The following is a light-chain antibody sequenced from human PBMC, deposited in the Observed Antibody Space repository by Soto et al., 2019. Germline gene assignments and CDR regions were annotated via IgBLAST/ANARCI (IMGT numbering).Light chain of an antibody. CDR2: GAS. V-gene: IGKV3-20*01. Sequence: EIVLTQSPVTLSLSPGERATLPCRASQSVSSTYLSWYQQKPGQAPRLLNYGASKRATGIPDRFSGSGSGTDFTLTISILEPEDFAVYYCQQYGSSYSFGQGTKLEIK. CDR3: QQYGSSYS. J-gene: IGKJ2*01. CDR1: QSVSSTY.